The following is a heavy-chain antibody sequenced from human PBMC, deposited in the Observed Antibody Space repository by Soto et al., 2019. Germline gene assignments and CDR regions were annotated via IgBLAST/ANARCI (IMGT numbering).Heavy chain of an antibody. CDR3: ARHRGHTSGYYGTLDY. CDR1: RYTFATSW. Sequence: SLKISCKDSRYTFATSWIAWVRQKPGKGLEWLVIGYPDDSSTRYSPSFEGQVTISADKFITTAYLQWSGLKAADTAIYFCARHRGHTSGYYGTLDYWGQGTLVTVSS. V-gene: IGHV5-51*01. CDR2: GYPDDSST. D-gene: IGHD3-22*01. J-gene: IGHJ4*02.